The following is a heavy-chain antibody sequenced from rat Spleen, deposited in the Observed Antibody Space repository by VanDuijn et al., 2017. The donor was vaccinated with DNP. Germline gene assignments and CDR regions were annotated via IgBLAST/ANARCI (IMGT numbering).Heavy chain of an antibody. D-gene: IGHD1-1*01. V-gene: IGHV3-3*01. J-gene: IGHJ1*01. CDR2: INSAGST. Sequence: EVQLQESGPGLVKPSQSLSLTCSVTGYSITSSYRWNWIRKFPGNKLEWMGYINSAGSTNYNPSLKSRISITRDTSKNQFFLQVNSVTTEDTATYYCARAANYFSDMFYWYFDFWGPGTMVTVSS. CDR1: GYSITSSYR. CDR3: ARAANYFSDMFYWYFDF.